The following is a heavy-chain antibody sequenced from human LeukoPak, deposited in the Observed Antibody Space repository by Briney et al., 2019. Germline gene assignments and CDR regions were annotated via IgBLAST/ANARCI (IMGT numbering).Heavy chain of an antibody. Sequence: SETLSLTCTVSGGSTSSSSYYWGWIRQPPGKGLEWIGNIYYSGSTYYNPSLKSRVTISLDTSKNQFSLKMSSVTAADTAVYYCARAFLLELTDDAFDIWGQGTMVTVSS. CDR2: IYYSGST. CDR3: ARAFLLELTDDAFDI. V-gene: IGHV4-39*07. CDR1: GGSTSSSSYY. D-gene: IGHD3-3*01. J-gene: IGHJ3*02.